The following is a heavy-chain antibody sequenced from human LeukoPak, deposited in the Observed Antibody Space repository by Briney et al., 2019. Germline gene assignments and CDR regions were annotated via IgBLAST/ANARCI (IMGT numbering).Heavy chain of an antibody. D-gene: IGHD1-26*01. CDR3: ATGVWWELDSVAHPDY. J-gene: IGHJ4*02. V-gene: IGHV1-24*01. CDR2: FDPEDGET. CDR1: GYTLAELS. Sequence: ASVKVSCKVSGYTLAELSMHWVRQTPGKGLEWMGGFDPEDGETIYAQKFQGRVTMTEDTSTDTAYMELSSLRSEDTAVYYRATGVWWELDSVAHPDYWGQGTLVTVSS.